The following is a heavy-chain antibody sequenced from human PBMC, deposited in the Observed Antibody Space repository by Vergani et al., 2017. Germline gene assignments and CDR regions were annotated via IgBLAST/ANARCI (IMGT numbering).Heavy chain of an antibody. CDR1: GGTFSSYT. V-gene: IGHV1-69*02. CDR3: ARDYYENPLGY. CDR2: IIPILGIA. J-gene: IGHJ4*02. D-gene: IGHD3-22*01. Sequence: QVQLVQSGAEVKKPGSSVKVSCKASGGTFSSYTISWVRQAPGQGLEWMGRIIPILGIANYAQKFQGRVTITANKSTSTAYMELSSLRSEDTAVYYCARDYYENPLGYWGQGTLVTVSS.